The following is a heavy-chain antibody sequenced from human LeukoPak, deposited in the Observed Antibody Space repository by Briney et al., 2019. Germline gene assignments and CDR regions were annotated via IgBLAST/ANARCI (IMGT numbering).Heavy chain of an antibody. J-gene: IGHJ6*02. V-gene: IGHV4-34*01. CDR3: ARVDSGYGGILAVYYYYGMDV. CDR2: INHSGST. CDR1: GGSFSGYY. D-gene: IGHD5-12*01. Sequence: PSETLSLTCAVYGGSFSGYYWSWIRQPPGKGLEWIGEINHSGSTNYNPSLKSRVTISVDTSKNQFSLKLSSVTAADTAVYYCARVDSGYGGILAVYYYYGMDVWGQGTTVTVSS.